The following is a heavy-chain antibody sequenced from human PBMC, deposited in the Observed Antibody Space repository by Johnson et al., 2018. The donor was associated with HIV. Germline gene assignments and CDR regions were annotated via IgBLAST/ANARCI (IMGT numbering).Heavy chain of an antibody. J-gene: IGHJ3*02. D-gene: IGHD3-22*01. CDR1: GLTFDDYG. CDR2: INWDGDRT. Sequence: EVQLVESGGGVERPGGSLRLSCATSGLTFDDYGMSWVRQVPGKGLEWVSGINWDGDRTGYADSVKGRFTISRDNAKTSLYLQMNSLRAEDPALYYCARDRRHYSDSSGYPDSDAFDIWGQGTMVTVSS. CDR3: ARDRRHYSDSSGYPDSDAFDI. V-gene: IGHV3-20*04.